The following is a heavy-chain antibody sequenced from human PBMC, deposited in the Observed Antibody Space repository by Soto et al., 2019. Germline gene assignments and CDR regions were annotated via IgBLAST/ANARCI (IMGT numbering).Heavy chain of an antibody. CDR3: ARGVYWFDP. Sequence: EVQLVESGGGLIQPGGSLRLSCAASGFTVSSNYMSCVRQAPGKGLEWFSVIYSGGSTYYADSVNGRFTISRDNSKNTLYIQMNRLKAEDTAVYYCARGVYWFDPWGQGTLVTVSS. CDR2: IYSGGST. J-gene: IGHJ5*02. V-gene: IGHV3-53*01. CDR1: GFTVSSNY. D-gene: IGHD2-8*01.